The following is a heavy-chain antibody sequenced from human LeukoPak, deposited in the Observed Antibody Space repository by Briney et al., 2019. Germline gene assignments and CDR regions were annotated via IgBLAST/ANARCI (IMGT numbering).Heavy chain of an antibody. V-gene: IGHV4-61*02. J-gene: IGHJ4*02. Sequence: SQTLSLTCTVSGGSISSGSYYWSWIRQPAGKGLEWIGRIYTSGSTNYNPSLKSRVTISVDTSKNQFSLKLSSVTAADTAVYYCARHVFSYGDYLDYWGQGTLVTVSS. D-gene: IGHD4-17*01. CDR1: GGSISSGSYY. CDR2: IYTSGST. CDR3: ARHVFSYGDYLDY.